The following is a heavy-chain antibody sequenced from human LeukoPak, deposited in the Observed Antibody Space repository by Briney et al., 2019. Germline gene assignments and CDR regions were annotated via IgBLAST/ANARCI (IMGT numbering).Heavy chain of an antibody. V-gene: IGHV4-39*02. CDR3: ARDRGTWNDDGFDY. D-gene: IGHD1-1*01. J-gene: IGHJ4*02. CDR2: IYYSGNT. CDR1: GVSISSSNSY. Sequence: SETLSLTCTVSGVSISSSNSYWGWIRQPPGRGLEWIGSIYYSGNTYKNASRKSQVSISIDTTKNQFSLRLTSVTAADTAVYYCARDRGTWNDDGFDYWGQGTLVTVSS.